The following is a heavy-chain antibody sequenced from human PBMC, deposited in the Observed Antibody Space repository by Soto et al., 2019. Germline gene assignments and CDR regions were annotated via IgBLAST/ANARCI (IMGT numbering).Heavy chain of an antibody. J-gene: IGHJ4*02. CDR1: GFTFSSYT. V-gene: IGHV3-48*01. D-gene: IGHD3-22*01. CDR2: ISSSSSTI. CDR3: ARDEYYYDSSGYYSSFDY. Sequence: GGSLRLSCAASGFTFSSYTINWVRQAPGKGLEWVSYISSSSSTIYYADSVKGRFTISRDNAKNSLYLQMNSLRAEDTAVYYCARDEYYYDSSGYYSSFDYWGQGTLVTVSS.